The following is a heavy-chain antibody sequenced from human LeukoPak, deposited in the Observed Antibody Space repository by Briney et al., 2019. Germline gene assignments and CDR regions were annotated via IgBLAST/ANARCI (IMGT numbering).Heavy chain of an antibody. D-gene: IGHD3-10*01. J-gene: IGHJ4*02. V-gene: IGHV4-61*02. CDR1: GGSISSGSYY. CDR3: ARAWFGAYFDY. CDR2: IYTSGST. Sequence: PSETLSLTCTVSGGSISSGSYYWSWLRQPAGKGLEWIGRIYTSGSTNYNPSLKSRVTISVDTSKNQFSLKLSSVTAADTAVYYCARAWFGAYFDYWGQGTLVTVSS.